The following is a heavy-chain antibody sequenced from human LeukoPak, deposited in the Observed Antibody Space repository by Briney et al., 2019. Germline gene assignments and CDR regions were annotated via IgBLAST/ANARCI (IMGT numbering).Heavy chain of an antibody. D-gene: IGHD3-10*01. J-gene: IGHJ4*02. V-gene: IGHV4-34*01. CDR1: GGSFSGYF. Sequence: ASETLSLTCAVYGGSFSGYFWSWIRQPPGKGLEWIGEINHSGSTNYNPSLKSRVTISVDTSKSQFSLKLSSVTAADTAVYYCARAPPTYYYGSGSYGFDYWGQGTLVTVSS. CDR2: INHSGST. CDR3: ARAPPTYYYGSGSYGFDY.